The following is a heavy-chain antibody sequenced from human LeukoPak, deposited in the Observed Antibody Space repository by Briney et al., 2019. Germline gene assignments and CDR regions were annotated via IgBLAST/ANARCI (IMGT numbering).Heavy chain of an antibody. CDR2: ISYDGSNK. Sequence: GRSLRLSCAASGFTFSSYAMHWVRQAPGKGLEWVAVISYDGSNKYYADSVKGQFTISRDNSKNTLYLQMNSLRAEDTAVYYCASDRVPAAIDAFDIWGQGTMVTVSS. V-gene: IGHV3-30-3*01. D-gene: IGHD2-2*01. CDR3: ASDRVPAAIDAFDI. CDR1: GFTFSSYA. J-gene: IGHJ3*02.